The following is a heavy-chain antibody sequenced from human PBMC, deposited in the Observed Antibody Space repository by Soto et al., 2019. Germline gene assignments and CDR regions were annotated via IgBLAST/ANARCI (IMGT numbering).Heavy chain of an antibody. CDR2: IRSKANSYAT. Sequence: EVQLVESGGGLGQPGGSLKLSCAASGFTFSGSAMNWVRQASGKGLAWVGRIRSKANSYATAYVASVKGRFTISRDDSKNTAYLQMNSLKTEDTAVYYCTSDTARVYYGMDVWGQGTTVTVSS. D-gene: IGHD5-18*01. J-gene: IGHJ6*02. CDR1: GFTFSGSA. V-gene: IGHV3-73*02. CDR3: TSDTARVYYGMDV.